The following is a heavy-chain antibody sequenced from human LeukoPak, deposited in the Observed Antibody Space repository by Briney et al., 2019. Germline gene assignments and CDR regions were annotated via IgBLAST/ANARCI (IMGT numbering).Heavy chain of an antibody. CDR2: ISSNGGST. CDR1: GFTFSSYA. CDR3: AKKGGQSSPGNYFDY. Sequence: GGSLRLSCSASGFTFSSYAMHWVRQAPGKGLEYVSAISSNGGSTYYADSVRGRFTVSRDNSKNTLFLQMNSLRAEDTAVYYCAKKGGQSSPGNYFDYWGQGTQVTVSS. D-gene: IGHD3-16*01. J-gene: IGHJ4*02. V-gene: IGHV3-64*04.